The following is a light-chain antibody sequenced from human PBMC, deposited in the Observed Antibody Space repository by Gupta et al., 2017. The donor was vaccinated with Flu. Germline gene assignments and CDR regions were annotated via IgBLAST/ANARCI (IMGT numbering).Light chain of an antibody. CDR2: VDT. Sequence: TISCTESNAGVGTYEYVSWYQQHPDKAPRLMILVDTLRTSGVSERFAGSKSGNTDSPATPGLQGKDETDEDGSSYYGTDIFNVVFGGGTKLTVL. CDR3: SSYYGTDIFNVV. CDR1: NAGVGTYEY. J-gene: IGLJ2*01. V-gene: IGLV2-14*03.